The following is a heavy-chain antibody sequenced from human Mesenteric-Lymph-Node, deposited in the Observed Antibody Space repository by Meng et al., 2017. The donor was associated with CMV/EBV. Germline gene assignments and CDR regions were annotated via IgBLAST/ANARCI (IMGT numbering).Heavy chain of an antibody. D-gene: IGHD6-19*01. CDR1: GYTLTSFD. V-gene: IGHV1-8*02. J-gene: IGHJ4*02. Sequence: QEQLVQTGAEVKKPGASVKVSCKASGYTLTSFDTNWVRQATGQGPEWMGWMNPNSGNTGYAQKFQGRVTLTRDTTISTAYMELSSLRSEDTAVYYCARGPSYSSGFPDCWGQGTLVTVSS. CDR2: MNPNSGNT. CDR3: ARGPSYSSGFPDC.